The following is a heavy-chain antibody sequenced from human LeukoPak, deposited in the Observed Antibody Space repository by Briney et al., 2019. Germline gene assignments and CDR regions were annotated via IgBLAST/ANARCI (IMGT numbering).Heavy chain of an antibody. CDR3: ARRPNDLYDYGDYLLTD. Sequence: ESLSISCKGSGYSFTSYWISWVRQMPGKGLAWMGRIDPSDSYTNYSPSFQGHVTISADKSISTAYLQWSSLKASDTAMYYCARRPNDLYDYGDYLLTDWGQGTLVTVSS. J-gene: IGHJ4*02. V-gene: IGHV5-10-1*01. CDR1: GYSFTSYW. CDR2: IDPSDSYT. D-gene: IGHD4-17*01.